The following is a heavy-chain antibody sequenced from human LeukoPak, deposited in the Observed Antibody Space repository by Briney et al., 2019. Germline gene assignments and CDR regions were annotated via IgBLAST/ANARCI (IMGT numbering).Heavy chain of an antibody. CDR1: GFTVSSNY. CDR2: IYSGGST. J-gene: IGHJ5*02. Sequence: GGSLRLSCAASGFTVSSNYMSWVRQAPGKGLEWVSVIYSGGSTYYADSVKGRFTISRDNSKSTLYIQMNSLRAEDTAVYYCAKGPTAMVTPRGRFDPWGQGTLVTVSS. D-gene: IGHD5-18*01. CDR3: AKGPTAMVTPRGRFDP. V-gene: IGHV3-53*01.